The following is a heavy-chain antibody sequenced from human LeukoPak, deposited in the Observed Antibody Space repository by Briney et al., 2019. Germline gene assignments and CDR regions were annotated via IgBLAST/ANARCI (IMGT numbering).Heavy chain of an antibody. CDR1: GXTFSNYG. CDR3: AKDGGVNWGNWFDS. CDR2: ISDSGGIA. D-gene: IGHD3-16*01. Sequence: GGSLRLSCAASGXTFSNYGVSWVRQAPGQGLEWVSTISDSGGIAYYADSVKGRFTISRDNSRSTLYLQMNSPRAEDTAEYYCAKDGGVNWGNWFDSWGQGTLVTVSS. J-gene: IGHJ5*01. V-gene: IGHV3-23*01.